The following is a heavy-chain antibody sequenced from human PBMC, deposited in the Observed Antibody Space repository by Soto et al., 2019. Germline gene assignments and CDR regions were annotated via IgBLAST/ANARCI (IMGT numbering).Heavy chain of an antibody. CDR3: ARSIVAAGNRWFDP. CDR1: GFSLSTSGVR. Sequence: SVPTLVNPTQTLTLTCTFSGFSLSTSGVRVSWIRQPPGKALEWLARIDWDDDKLYSTSLKTRLTISKDTSKNQVVLTMTNMAPVDTATYYCARSIVAAGNRWFDPWGQGHMVTV. V-gene: IGHV2-70*04. J-gene: IGHJ5*02. CDR2: IDWDDDK. D-gene: IGHD6-13*01.